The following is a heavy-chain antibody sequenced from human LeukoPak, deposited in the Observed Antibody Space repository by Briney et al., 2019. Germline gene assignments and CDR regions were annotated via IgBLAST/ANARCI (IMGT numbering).Heavy chain of an antibody. D-gene: IGHD1-26*01. CDR3: AKDWGAVDAFDI. J-gene: IGHJ3*02. CDR2: ISYDGTKK. V-gene: IGHV3-30*18. CDR1: AFTFSSHG. Sequence: GGSLRLSCAASAFTFSSHGMHWVRQAPGKGLEWVAVISYDGTKKYYADSVKGRLTISRDNSKNTLYLQMNSLRAEDTAVYYCAKDWGAVDAFDIWGQGTMVTVSS.